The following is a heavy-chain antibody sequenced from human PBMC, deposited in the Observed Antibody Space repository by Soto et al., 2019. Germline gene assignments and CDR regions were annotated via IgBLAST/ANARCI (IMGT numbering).Heavy chain of an antibody. CDR2: IYYSGST. CDR1: GGSISSSSYY. J-gene: IGHJ4*02. CDR3: ARHSPYDYVWGSYRPIDY. D-gene: IGHD3-16*02. Sequence: QLQLQESGPGLVKPSETLSLTCTVSGGSISSSSYYWGWIRQPPGKGLEWIGSIYYSGSTYYNPSLKSRVHLSVDTSKTQFSLKLSSVTAADTAVYYCARHSPYDYVWGSYRPIDYWGQGTLVTVSS. V-gene: IGHV4-39*01.